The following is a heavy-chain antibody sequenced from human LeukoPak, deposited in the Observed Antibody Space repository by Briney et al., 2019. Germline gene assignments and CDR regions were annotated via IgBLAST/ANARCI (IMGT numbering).Heavy chain of an antibody. CDR3: ARGIAAAAKQGGFDF. Sequence: SETLSLTCTVSGDSISSYYWSWIRQPAGKGLEWIGRIYTTGSTNYNPSLKSRVTMSVDTSKNHYSLKLSSVTAADTAVYYCARGIAAAAKQGGFDFWGQGTLVTVSS. D-gene: IGHD6-13*01. CDR2: IYTTGST. CDR1: GDSISSYY. V-gene: IGHV4-4*07. J-gene: IGHJ4*02.